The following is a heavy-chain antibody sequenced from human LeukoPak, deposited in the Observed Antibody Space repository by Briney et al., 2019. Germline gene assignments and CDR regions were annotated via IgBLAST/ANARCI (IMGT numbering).Heavy chain of an antibody. CDR2: IILILGIA. V-gene: IGHV1-69*04. Sequence: SVKVSCKASGGTFSSYAISWVRQAPGQGLEWMGRIILILGIANYAQKFQGRVTITADKSTSTAYMELSSLRSEDTAVYYCASNDILTGYPLPPDYWGQGTLVTVSS. D-gene: IGHD3-9*01. CDR1: GGTFSSYA. CDR3: ASNDILTGYPLPPDY. J-gene: IGHJ4*02.